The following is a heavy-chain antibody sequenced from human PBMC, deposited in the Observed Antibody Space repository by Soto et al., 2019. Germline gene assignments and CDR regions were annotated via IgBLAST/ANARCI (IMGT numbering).Heavy chain of an antibody. CDR3: ANAIFGVVIPKYYYGMAG. D-gene: IGHD3-3*01. CDR2: ISYDGSNK. J-gene: IGHJ6*02. V-gene: IGHV3-30*18. Sequence: PGGSLRLSCAASGFTFSSYGMHWVRQAPGKGLEWVAVISYDGSNKYYADSVKGRFTISRDNSKNTQYLQMNSLRAEDTAVYYGANAIFGVVIPKYYYGMAGCGQGTTITVTS. CDR1: GFTFSSYG.